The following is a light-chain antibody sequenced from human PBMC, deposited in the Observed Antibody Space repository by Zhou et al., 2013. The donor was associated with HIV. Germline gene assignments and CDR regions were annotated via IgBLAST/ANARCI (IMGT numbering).Light chain of an antibody. CDR2: DVS. J-gene: IGKJ2*01. V-gene: IGKV3-11*01. CDR3: QQRSNWPMYT. CDR1: QSVTTL. Sequence: EIELTQSPATLSLSPGERATLSCRASQSVTTLLTWYQLKPGRAPRLLIYDVSNRAAGIPDRFSGSGSGTDFTLTISSLEPEDFAVYYCQQRSNWPMYTFGQGTKLEIK.